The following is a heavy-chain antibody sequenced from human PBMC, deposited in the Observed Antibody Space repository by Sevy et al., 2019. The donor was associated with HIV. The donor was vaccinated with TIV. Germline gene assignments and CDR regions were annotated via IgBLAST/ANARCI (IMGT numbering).Heavy chain of an antibody. Sequence: SETLSLTCDVSSYSFISGYYWGWIRQPPGKGLEWIGSFYHSGSTYYNPSLKSRVSISVDTSKNHFSLKLSSVTAADTAVYYCASAIVGAFDAFDIWGQGTMVTASS. CDR1: SYSFISGYY. J-gene: IGHJ3*02. CDR3: ASAIVGAFDAFDI. V-gene: IGHV4-38-2*01. D-gene: IGHD1-26*01. CDR2: FYHSGST.